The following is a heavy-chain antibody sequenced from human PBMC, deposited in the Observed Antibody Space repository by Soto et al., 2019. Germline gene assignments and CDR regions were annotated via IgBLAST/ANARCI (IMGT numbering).Heavy chain of an antibody. J-gene: IGHJ4*02. Sequence: GGSLRLSCAASGFTFSSYWTHWVRQAPGKGLVWVSRINSDGSSTTYADSVKGRFTISRDNAKNTLYLQMTSLRAEDTAVYYCARVSREVVPAAIDYWGQGTLVTVSS. V-gene: IGHV3-74*01. CDR1: GFTFSSYW. CDR2: INSDGSST. D-gene: IGHD2-2*01. CDR3: ARVSREVVPAAIDY.